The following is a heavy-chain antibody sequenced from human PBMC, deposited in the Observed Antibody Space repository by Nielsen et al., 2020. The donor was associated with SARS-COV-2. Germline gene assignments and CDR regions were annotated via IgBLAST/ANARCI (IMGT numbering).Heavy chain of an antibody. CDR3: AKDDMAYDSSGYHY. CDR2: ISWNSGSI. J-gene: IGHJ4*02. Sequence: GGSLRLSCAASGFTFDDYGMSWVRQAPGKGLEWVSGISWNSGSIGYADSVKGRFTISRDNAKNSLYLQMNSLRAEDTALYYCAKDDMAYDSSGYHYWGQGTLVTVSS. CDR1: GFTFDDYG. D-gene: IGHD3-22*01. V-gene: IGHV3-9*01.